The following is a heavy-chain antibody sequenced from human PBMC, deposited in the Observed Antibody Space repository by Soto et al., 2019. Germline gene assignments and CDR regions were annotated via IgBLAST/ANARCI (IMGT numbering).Heavy chain of an antibody. J-gene: IGHJ5*02. CDR2: IYYSGST. V-gene: IGHV4-59*01. D-gene: IGHD3-16*01. CDR3: ARDPFGSNWLDP. CDR1: GGSISSYY. Sequence: SETLSLTCTVSGGSISSYYWSWIRQPPGKGLEWIGYIYYSGSTNYNPSLKSRVTISVDTSKNQFSLKLSSVTAADTAVYYCARDPFGSNWLDPWGQGTMVTVS.